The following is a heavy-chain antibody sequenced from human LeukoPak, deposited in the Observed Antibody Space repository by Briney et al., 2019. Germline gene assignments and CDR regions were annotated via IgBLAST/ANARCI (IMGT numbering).Heavy chain of an antibody. Sequence: GGSLRLSCAASGFAFSDYDMHWVRQATGKGLEWVSAIGTAGDTYYTGSVKGRFTISRENAKNSLYLQMNSLRAGDTAVYYCARVAKERVGGVYYFDYWGQGTLVTVSS. CDR2: IGTAGDT. D-gene: IGHD1-1*01. CDR1: GFAFSDYD. J-gene: IGHJ4*02. CDR3: ARVAKERVGGVYYFDY. V-gene: IGHV3-13*01.